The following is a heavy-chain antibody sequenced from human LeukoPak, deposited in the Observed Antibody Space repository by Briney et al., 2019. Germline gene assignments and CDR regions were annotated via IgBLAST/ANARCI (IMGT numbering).Heavy chain of an antibody. CDR2: IYYSGSP. D-gene: IGHD5-24*01. CDR1: GDSISSYF. CDR3: ARDGNRRRDGYNVFDY. V-gene: IGHV4-59*01. Sequence: SETLSLTCTVSGDSISSYFWSWIRQPPGKGLEWIGFIYYSGSPNYNPSLKSRVTISVDTSKNQFSLKLSSVTAADTAVYYCARDGNRRRDGYNVFDYWGQGTLVTVSS. J-gene: IGHJ4*02.